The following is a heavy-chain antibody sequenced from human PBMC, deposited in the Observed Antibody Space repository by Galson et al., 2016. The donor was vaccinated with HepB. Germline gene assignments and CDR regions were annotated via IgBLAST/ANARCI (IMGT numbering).Heavy chain of an antibody. D-gene: IGHD4-17*01. CDR1: GYTFISYW. CDR3: ARDFGDNTFDF. CDR2: VYPGDSDT. Sequence: QSGAEVKKPGESLKISRKGSGYTFISYWIGWVRQMPGKGLEWMGIVYPGDSDTRYSPSFQGQVTMSADKSISTAYLQWSGLKASGSAMYYCARDFGDNTFDFWGQGTLVTVSS. V-gene: IGHV5-51*01. J-gene: IGHJ4*02.